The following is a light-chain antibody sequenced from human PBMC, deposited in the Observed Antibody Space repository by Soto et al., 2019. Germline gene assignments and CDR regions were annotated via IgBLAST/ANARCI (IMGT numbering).Light chain of an antibody. V-gene: IGLV1-44*01. CDR1: NSNIGSNP. Sequence: QSVLAQPPSASGTPGQRVTISCSGSNSNIGSNPVNWFQQLPGTAPKLLIYNNDQRPSGVPDRFSGSKSGTSASLAIFGLQSEDEADYYCQSYDSSLSGYVFGTGTKVTVL. CDR2: NND. CDR3: QSYDSSLSGYV. J-gene: IGLJ1*01.